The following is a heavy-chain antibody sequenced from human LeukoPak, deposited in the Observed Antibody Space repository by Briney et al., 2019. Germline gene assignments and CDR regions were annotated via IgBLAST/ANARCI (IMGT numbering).Heavy chain of an antibody. V-gene: IGHV4-39*01. CDR1: GGSFSSSSYY. CDR2: IYYSGST. D-gene: IGHD3-22*01. Sequence: SETLSLTCTVSGGSFSSSSYYWGWIRQPPGKGLEWFGSIYYSGSTYYNPSVKSRVTISVDTSKNQFSLKLSSVTAADTAVYYCARPNDSSGYYYDPFDYWGQGTLVTVSS. CDR3: ARPNDSSGYYYDPFDY. J-gene: IGHJ4*02.